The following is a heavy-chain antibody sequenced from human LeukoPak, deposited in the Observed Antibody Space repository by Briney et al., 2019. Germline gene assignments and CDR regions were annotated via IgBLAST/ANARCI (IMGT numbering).Heavy chain of an antibody. CDR1: GFTFSSYA. J-gene: IGHJ4*02. V-gene: IGHV3-23*01. Sequence: GGSLRLSCAASGFTFSSYAMSWVRQAPGKGLAWVSTISGGSGSTYCADSVKGRFTISRDNSKNTLYLQMNSLRDEDTAVYYCAKHRFESGGYHSTDWGQGTLVSVSS. D-gene: IGHD3-22*01. CDR2: ISGGSGST. CDR3: AKHRFESGGYHSTD.